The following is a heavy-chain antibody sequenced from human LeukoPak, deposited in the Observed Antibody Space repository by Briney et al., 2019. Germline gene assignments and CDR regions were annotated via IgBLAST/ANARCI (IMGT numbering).Heavy chain of an antibody. J-gene: IGHJ6*02. Sequence: GRSLRLSCAASGFTFDDYAMHWVRQAPGKGLEWVAVISYDGHNEYYADSVKGRFTISRDNSKNTVYVQMNSLRAEDTAVYYCAKGVGYGGMDVWGQGTTVTVSS. V-gene: IGHV3-30*18. CDR1: GFTFDDYA. D-gene: IGHD2-8*01. CDR2: ISYDGHNE. CDR3: AKGVGYGGMDV.